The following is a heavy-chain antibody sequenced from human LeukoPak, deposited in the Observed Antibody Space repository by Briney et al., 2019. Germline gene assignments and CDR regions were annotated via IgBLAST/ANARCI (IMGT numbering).Heavy chain of an antibody. J-gene: IGHJ4*02. CDR1: GGSISSSSYY. CDR2: IYYSGST. Sequence: SETLSLTCTVSGGSISSSSYYWGWIRQPPGKGLEWIGSIYYSGSTYYNPSLKSRVTISVDTSKNQFSLKLSSVTAADTAVYYCARQEKYSSSWFDYWGQGTLVTVSS. D-gene: IGHD6-13*01. V-gene: IGHV4-39*07. CDR3: ARQEKYSSSWFDY.